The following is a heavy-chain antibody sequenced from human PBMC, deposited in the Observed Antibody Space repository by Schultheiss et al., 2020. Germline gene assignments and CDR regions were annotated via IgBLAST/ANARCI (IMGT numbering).Heavy chain of an antibody. D-gene: IGHD1-7*01. CDR1: GFTFDDYA. CDR2: ISWNSGSI. V-gene: IGHV3-9*01. Sequence: GGSLRLSCAASGFTFDDYAMHWVRQAPGKGLEWVSGISWNSGSIGYADSVKGRFTISRDNAKNSLYLQMNSLRAEDTAVYYCARVGLELYADDYWGQGTLVTVSS. J-gene: IGHJ4*02. CDR3: ARVGLELYADDY.